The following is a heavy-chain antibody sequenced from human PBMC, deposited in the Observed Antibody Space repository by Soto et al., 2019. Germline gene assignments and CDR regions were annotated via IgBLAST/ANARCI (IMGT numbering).Heavy chain of an antibody. Sequence: VGSLRLSCAASGINFDIDAMTWVRQAPGMGLEWVATISGDSRTTYYADSAKGRFTISRDNSRTTLYVQMNSLRVEDTAMYYCARTAGKNMAYNWFDTWGQGTLVTVSS. D-gene: IGHD6-19*01. V-gene: IGHV3-23*01. J-gene: IGHJ5*02. CDR3: ARTAGKNMAYNWFDT. CDR1: GINFDIDA. CDR2: ISGDSRTT.